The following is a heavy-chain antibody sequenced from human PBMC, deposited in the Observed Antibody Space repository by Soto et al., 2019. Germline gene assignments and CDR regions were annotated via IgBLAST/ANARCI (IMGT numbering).Heavy chain of an antibody. D-gene: IGHD1-1*01. CDR1: GFTFSSYS. CDR2: ISSSSSTI. CDR3: ARDGNIDAFDI. J-gene: IGHJ3*02. Sequence: GGSLRLSCAASGFTFSSYSMNWVRQAPGKGLEWVSYISSSSSTIYYADSVKGRFTISRDNAKNSLYLQMNSLRAEDTAVYYCARDGNIDAFDIWGQGTMVTVSS. V-gene: IGHV3-48*01.